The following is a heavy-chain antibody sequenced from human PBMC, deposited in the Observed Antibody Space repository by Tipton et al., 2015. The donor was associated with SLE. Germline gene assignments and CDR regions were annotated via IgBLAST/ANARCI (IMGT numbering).Heavy chain of an antibody. V-gene: IGHV3-15*01. J-gene: IGHJ4*02. Sequence: SLRLSCAASGFTFSYAWMSWVRQAPGRGLEWVGRIKTKTDGGTTDYAAPVKGRFTISRDDSKTTLYLQMNSLKTEDTAVYYCTTEFYDFWSAGSPRDYWGQGTLVTVSS. CDR1: GFTFSYAW. CDR3: TTEFYDFWSAGSPRDY. D-gene: IGHD3-3*01. CDR2: IKTKTDGGTT.